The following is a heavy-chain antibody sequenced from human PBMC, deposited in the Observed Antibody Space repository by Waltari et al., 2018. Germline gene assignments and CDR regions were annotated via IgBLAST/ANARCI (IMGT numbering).Heavy chain of an antibody. CDR3: ARAGYCSSTSCLNRYFDY. V-gene: IGHV4-39*07. CDR2: IYYSGST. Sequence: QLQLQGWGPGLVKPSATLSLTCAVSGGSISSSSYYWGWVRPPQGKGLEWIGSIYYSGSTYYNPSLKSRVTISVDTSKNQFSLKLSSVTAADTAVYYCARAGYCSSTSCLNRYFDYWGQGTLVTVSS. J-gene: IGHJ4*02. CDR1: GGSISSSSYY. D-gene: IGHD2-2*01.